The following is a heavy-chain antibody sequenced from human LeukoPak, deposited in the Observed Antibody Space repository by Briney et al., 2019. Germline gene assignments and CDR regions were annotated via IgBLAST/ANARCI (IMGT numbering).Heavy chain of an antibody. D-gene: IGHD6-19*01. Sequence: GASVKVSCKTSGYSFTGYDINWVRQAPGQGLEWMGRIDPTSGGTDYAQKFHGRLTMTRDTSIVTAYMELTRLRSDDTAFYYCARGPQWLVQNQPGADYWGQGTLVTVSS. CDR2: IDPTSGGT. J-gene: IGHJ4*02. V-gene: IGHV1-2*06. CDR3: ARGPQWLVQNQPGADY. CDR1: GYSFTGYD.